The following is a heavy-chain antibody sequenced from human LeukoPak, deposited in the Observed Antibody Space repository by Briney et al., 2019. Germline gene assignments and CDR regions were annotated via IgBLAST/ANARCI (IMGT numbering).Heavy chain of an antibody. J-gene: IGHJ4*02. Sequence: GRSLRLSCAPSGITFSRHGMHWVRQAPGKGLEWVGLISNDGSRKYYAHSVEGRFTISRDNSKNTLYLQMDSLRAEDTAVYYCARDRAWNYFDYWGQGTLVTVSS. V-gene: IGHV3-30*03. D-gene: IGHD3-3*01. CDR1: GITFSRHG. CDR2: ISNDGSRK. CDR3: ARDRAWNYFDY.